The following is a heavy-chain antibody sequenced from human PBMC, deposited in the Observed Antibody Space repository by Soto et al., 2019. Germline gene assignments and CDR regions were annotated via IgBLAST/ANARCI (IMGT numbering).Heavy chain of an antibody. CDR3: AGSTLASTWYFDL. V-gene: IGHV3-33*01. CDR1: GFTFSSYG. CDR2: IWYDGSNK. Sequence: QVQLVESGGGVVQPGRSLRVSCAASGFTFSSYGMHWVRQAPGKGLEWVAVIWYDGSNKYYADSLKGRFTISRDNSKNTLYLQINSLRAEDTAVYYCAGSTLASTWYFDLWGRGTLVTVSS. D-gene: IGHD3-10*01. J-gene: IGHJ2*01.